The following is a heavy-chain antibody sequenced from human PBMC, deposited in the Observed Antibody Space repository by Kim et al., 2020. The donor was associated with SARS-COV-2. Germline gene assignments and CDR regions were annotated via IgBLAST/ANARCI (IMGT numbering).Heavy chain of an antibody. CDR2: IKKEGSEK. CDR1: GFTFSSYW. CDR3: ARGRGSS. J-gene: IGHJ5*02. Sequence: GGSLRLSCAASGFTFSSYWMSWVRQAQGKGLGWVANIKKEGSEKSYVDSVKGRLTISRDNAKNSLYLQMNSLRAEDTAVYYCARGRGSSWGQGTLVTVSS. D-gene: IGHD2-15*01. V-gene: IGHV3-7*04.